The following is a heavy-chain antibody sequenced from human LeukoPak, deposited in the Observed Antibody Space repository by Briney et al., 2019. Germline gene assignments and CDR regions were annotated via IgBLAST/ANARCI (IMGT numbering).Heavy chain of an antibody. CDR1: GDSISSRDYY. Sequence: SQTLSLTCSVSGDSISSRDYYWSWIRQPPGKGLEWIGYIYYSGSTSYNPSLKSRVTISGDTSKNQFSLRLSSVTAADTAVYYCARGPSNYGDFYYFDYWGQGTLVTVSS. J-gene: IGHJ4*02. CDR2: IYYSGST. V-gene: IGHV4-30-4*08. D-gene: IGHD4-17*01. CDR3: ARGPSNYGDFYYFDY.